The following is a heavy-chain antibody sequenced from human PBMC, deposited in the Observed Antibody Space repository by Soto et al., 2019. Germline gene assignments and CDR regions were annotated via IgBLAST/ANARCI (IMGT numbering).Heavy chain of an antibody. D-gene: IGHD5-12*01. CDR3: ARLEGLATISYYFDF. J-gene: IGHJ4*02. CDR1: DDSINSDKYY. Sequence: PSETLSLTCSVSDDSINSDKYYWGWIRQPPGKGLEWIGSIYYHGNAYYNPSLQTRVTISLDKSESQFSLKLNSVTAADSALYFCARLEGLATISYYFDFWGPGALVTVSS. CDR2: IYYHGNA. V-gene: IGHV4-39*01.